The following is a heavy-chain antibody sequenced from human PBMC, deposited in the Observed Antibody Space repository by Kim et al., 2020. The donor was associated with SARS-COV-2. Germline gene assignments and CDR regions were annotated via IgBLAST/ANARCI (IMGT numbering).Heavy chain of an antibody. CDR2: INTRGDNT. V-gene: IGHV3-23*01. CDR3: ARVRATVVTPDFFDY. J-gene: IGHJ4*01. CDR1: GFTFSAAA. D-gene: IGHD2-21*02. Sequence: GGSLRLSCAASGFTFSAAAMGWARLLPGKGLQWVSSINTRGDNTYYPDSVRGRLSISRDNSQNTLYLQINNLRPDDTAVYYCARVRATVVTPDFFDYWG.